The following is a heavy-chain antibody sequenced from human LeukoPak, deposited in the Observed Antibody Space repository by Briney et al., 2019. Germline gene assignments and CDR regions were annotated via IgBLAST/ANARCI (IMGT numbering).Heavy chain of an antibody. CDR1: GFTFSDYY. V-gene: IGHV3-66*01. CDR2: IYSGGST. J-gene: IGHJ4*02. D-gene: IGHD3-22*01. Sequence: PGGSLRLSCAASGFTFSDYYMSWVRQAPGKGLEWVSVIYSGGSTYYADSVKGRFTISRDNSKNTLYLQMNSLRAEDTAVYYCAREYDSSGYLYYFDYWGQGTLVTVSS. CDR3: AREYDSSGYLYYFDY.